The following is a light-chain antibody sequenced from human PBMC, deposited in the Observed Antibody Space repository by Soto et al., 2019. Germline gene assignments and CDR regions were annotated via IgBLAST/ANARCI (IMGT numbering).Light chain of an antibody. Sequence: QSALTQPPSASGSPGQSVTISCTGTSSDVGAYNYVSWYQQHPGKSPKLIIYEVTKPPSGVPDRFSGSKSGNTPSLTVSGLQAVVEADYSCSSYAGSDNFRVFGTGTNVTVL. CDR3: SSYAGSDNFRV. V-gene: IGLV2-8*01. CDR2: EVT. J-gene: IGLJ1*01. CDR1: SSDVGAYNY.